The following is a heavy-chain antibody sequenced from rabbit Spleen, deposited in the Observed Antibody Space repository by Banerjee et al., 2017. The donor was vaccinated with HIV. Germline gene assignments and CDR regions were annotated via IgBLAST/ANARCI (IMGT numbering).Heavy chain of an antibody. J-gene: IGHJ4*01. CDR1: RFTLSSYY. V-gene: IGHV1S7*01. D-gene: IGHD4-1*01. CDR2: IDPVFGIT. CDR3: ARDLAGAIGWNFYL. Sequence: QLEESAGGLVQPGGSLKLSCKASRFTLSSYYMNWVRQAPGKGLEWIGYIDPVFGITYYANWVNGRFSISRENAQNTVFLQMTSPTAADTATYFCARDLAGAIGWNFYLWGPGTLVTVS.